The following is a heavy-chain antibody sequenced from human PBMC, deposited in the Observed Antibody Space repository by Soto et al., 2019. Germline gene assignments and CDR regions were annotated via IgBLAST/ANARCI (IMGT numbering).Heavy chain of an antibody. Sequence: QVHLVQSGAEVKKPGASVKVSCKASGYSFTDYYMHWVRQAPGQGLGWMGWINTKTGGTNYAQRVQGRVTMTGDTSINTADMELSRLRSDDTAVYYCARVGPTGWFDPWGQGTVVTVSS. V-gene: IGHV1-2*02. CDR1: GYSFTDYY. J-gene: IGHJ5*02. CDR3: ARVGPTGWFDP. CDR2: INTKTGGT.